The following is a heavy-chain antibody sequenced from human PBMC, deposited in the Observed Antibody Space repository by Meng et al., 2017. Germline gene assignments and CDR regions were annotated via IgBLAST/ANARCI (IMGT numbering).Heavy chain of an antibody. CDR1: GDSVSSNSAA. V-gene: IGHV6-1*01. J-gene: IGHJ4*02. CDR2: TYYRSKWYN. Sequence: VHLPQSGPRLVKPPQPLSPTCAIPGDSVSSNSAAWNWIRQSPSRGLEWLGRTYYRSKWYNDYAVSVKSRITINPDTSKNQFSLQLNSVTPEDTAVYYCARDRSGWYSGRGPFDYWGQGTLVTVSS. D-gene: IGHD6-19*01. CDR3: ARDRSGWYSGRGPFDY.